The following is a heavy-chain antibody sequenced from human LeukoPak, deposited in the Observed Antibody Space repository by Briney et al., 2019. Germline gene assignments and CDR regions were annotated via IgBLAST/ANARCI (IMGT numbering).Heavy chain of an antibody. CDR1: GYTFTGYC. CDR2: INPKSAGT. Sequence: ASVKVSCKASGYTFTGYCMHWVRQAPGQGLEWMGWINPKSAGTNYAQKFQGRVTMTRDTSISTTYMELSRLRSDDTAVYYCARDQGGSYFFGHKKYYYYMDVWGKGTTVTVSS. J-gene: IGHJ6*03. CDR3: ARDQGGSYFFGHKKYYYYMDV. D-gene: IGHD1-26*01. V-gene: IGHV1-2*02.